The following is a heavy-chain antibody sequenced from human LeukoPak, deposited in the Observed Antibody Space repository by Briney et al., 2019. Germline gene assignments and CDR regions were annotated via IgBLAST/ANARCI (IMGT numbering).Heavy chain of an antibody. J-gene: IGHJ4*02. CDR3: AKSGATYYDFWSGYDY. Sequence: GGSLRLSCAASGFTFSSYAMSWVRQAPGKGLEWVSAISGSGGSTYYADSVKGRFTISRDNSKNTLYLQMNSLRAEDTAVYYCAKSGATYYDFWSGYDYWGQGTLVTVSS. CDR1: GFTFSSYA. D-gene: IGHD3-3*01. CDR2: ISGSGGST. V-gene: IGHV3-23*01.